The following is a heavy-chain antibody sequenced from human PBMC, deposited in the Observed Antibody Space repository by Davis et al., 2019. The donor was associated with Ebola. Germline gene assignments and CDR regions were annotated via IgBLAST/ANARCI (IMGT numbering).Heavy chain of an antibody. V-gene: IGHV1-69*04. D-gene: IGHD2-2*01. CDR2: IIPILGIA. Sequence: SVKVSCKASGVTLTSYSINWVRQAPGQGLEWMGRIIPILGIANYAQKFQGRVTITADKSTSTAYMELSSLRSDDTAVYYCARDVIVVVPAAMPGSSWSYYYYGMDVWGQGTTVTVSS. CDR3: ARDVIVVVPAAMPGSSWSYYYYGMDV. J-gene: IGHJ6*02. CDR1: GVTLTSYS.